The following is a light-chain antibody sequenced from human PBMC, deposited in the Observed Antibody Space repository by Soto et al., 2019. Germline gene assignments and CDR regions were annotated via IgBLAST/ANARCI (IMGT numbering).Light chain of an antibody. Sequence: EIVMTQSPATLSVSPGGGAALSCRASQSVSSNLAWYQQEPGQAPRLLIYGASTRATGIPGRFSGSGSGTEFTLTISSLQSEDFAVYYCQQDYNSWTFGQGTKVDI. CDR2: GAS. J-gene: IGKJ1*01. CDR1: QSVSSN. CDR3: QQDYNSWT. V-gene: IGKV3-15*01.